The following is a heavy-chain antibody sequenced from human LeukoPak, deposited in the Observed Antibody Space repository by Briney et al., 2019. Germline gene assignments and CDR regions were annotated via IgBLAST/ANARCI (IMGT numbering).Heavy chain of an antibody. J-gene: IGHJ3*01. D-gene: IGHD3-22*01. CDR2: IYPGDSDT. V-gene: IGHV5-51*01. CDR1: GYRFSTYW. Sequence: GESLKISCKGSGYRFSTYWIAWVRQMPGKGLECMGIIYPGDSDTRYSPSFQGQVTISADKSVNTAYLQWSSLKASDTAMYYCARPNITSYYDSRGYDAFDVWGQGTMVTVYS. CDR3: ARPNITSYYDSRGYDAFDV.